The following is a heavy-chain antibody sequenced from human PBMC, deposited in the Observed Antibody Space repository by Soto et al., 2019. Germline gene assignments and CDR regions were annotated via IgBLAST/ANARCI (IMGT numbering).Heavy chain of an antibody. V-gene: IGHV4-31*03. J-gene: IGHJ4*02. Sequence: SETLSLTCTVSGGSISSGGYYWSWIRQHPGKGLEWIGYIYYSGSTYYNPSLKSRVTISVDTSKNQFSLKLSSVTAADTAVYYCARVGSSIATRPLDYWGQGTLVTVSS. D-gene: IGHD6-6*01. CDR2: IYYSGST. CDR3: ARVGSSIATRPLDY. CDR1: GGSISSGGYY.